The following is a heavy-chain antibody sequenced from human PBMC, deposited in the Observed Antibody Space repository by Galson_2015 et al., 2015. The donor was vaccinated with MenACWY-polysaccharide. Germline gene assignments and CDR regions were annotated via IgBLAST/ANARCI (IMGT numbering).Heavy chain of an antibody. D-gene: IGHD3-16*02. CDR3: LYASSYRYIFDY. CDR2: IFYSGST. J-gene: IGHJ4*02. Sequence: LTCTVSGGSVSSSSYYWGWVRQPPGKRLEWIGSIFYSGSTYSNPSLKSRLTMSVDTSKNQFSLKLSSVTAADTAVYYCLYASSYRYIFDYWGQGTLVTVSS. V-gene: IGHV4-39*01. CDR1: GGSVSSSSYY.